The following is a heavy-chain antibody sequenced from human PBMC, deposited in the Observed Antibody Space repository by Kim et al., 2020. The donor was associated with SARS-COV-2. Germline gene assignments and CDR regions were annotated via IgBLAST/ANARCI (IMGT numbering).Heavy chain of an antibody. J-gene: IGHJ6*02. Sequence: GGSLRLSCAASGFTFSSYSMNWVRQAPGKGLEWVSSISSISSYIYYADSVKGRFTISRDNAKNSLYLQMNSLRAEDTAVYYCARDRANWAMIYYYGMDVWGQGTTVTVSS. CDR1: GFTFSSYS. CDR2: ISSISSYI. CDR3: ARDRANWAMIYYYGMDV. V-gene: IGHV3-21*01. D-gene: IGHD7-27*01.